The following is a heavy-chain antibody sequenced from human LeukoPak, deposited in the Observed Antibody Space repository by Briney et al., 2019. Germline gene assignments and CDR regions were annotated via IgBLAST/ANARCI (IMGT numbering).Heavy chain of an antibody. Sequence: PSQTLSLTCTVSGVSISSTNWYSWVRQPPGQGLEWIGEISLSGLTNYNPSLKSRVTMSLDKSKNLLSLTLTSVTAADTAVYYCSRESGAFSPFGYWGQGTLVTVTS. CDR1: GVSISSTNW. CDR3: SRESGAFSPFGY. V-gene: IGHV4-4*02. J-gene: IGHJ4*02. D-gene: IGHD1-26*01. CDR2: ISLSGLT.